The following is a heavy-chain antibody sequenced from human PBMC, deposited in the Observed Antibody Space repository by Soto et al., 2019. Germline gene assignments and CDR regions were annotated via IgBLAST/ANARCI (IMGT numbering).Heavy chain of an antibody. Sequence: SETLSLTCTVSGASIKSRNYFWGWIRQPPGKGLEFVGSIHSSGGTYYNPSLKSRVTVSVDLSNSHFSLSLKSLTATDTAVYYCGRLAEAATGHTDFDFWGQGTLVTVSS. CDR1: GASIKSRNYF. J-gene: IGHJ4*02. D-gene: IGHD2-15*01. V-gene: IGHV4-39*02. CDR3: GRLAEAATGHTDFDF. CDR2: IHSSGGT.